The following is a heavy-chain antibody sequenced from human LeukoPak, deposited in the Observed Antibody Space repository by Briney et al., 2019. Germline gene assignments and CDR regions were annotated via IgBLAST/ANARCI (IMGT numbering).Heavy chain of an antibody. V-gene: IGHV5-51*01. Sequence: GESLKISCKGSGYSFTSYWIGWVRQMPGKGLEWMGIIYPGDSDTRYSPSFQGQVTISADKSISTAYLQWSSLKASDTAMYYCARRAGGYDIPDAFDIWGQGTMVTVSS. CDR3: ARRAGGYDIPDAFDI. D-gene: IGHD3-9*01. CDR2: IYPGDSDT. J-gene: IGHJ3*02. CDR1: GYSFTSYW.